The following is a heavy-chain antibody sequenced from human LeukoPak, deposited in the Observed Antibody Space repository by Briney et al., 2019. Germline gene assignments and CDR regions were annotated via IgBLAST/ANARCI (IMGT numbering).Heavy chain of an antibody. Sequence: SETLSLTCTVSGGSINSYYWSWLRQPPGKGLEWIGFIYYSGSTNYNPSLTSRVIISVDTSKNQFSLKLSSATDADTAVYYCARGPSRDGYNSGDFDYWGQGALVTVSS. CDR1: GGSINSYY. D-gene: IGHD5-24*01. V-gene: IGHV4-59*01. J-gene: IGHJ4*02. CDR2: IYYSGST. CDR3: ARGPSRDGYNSGDFDY.